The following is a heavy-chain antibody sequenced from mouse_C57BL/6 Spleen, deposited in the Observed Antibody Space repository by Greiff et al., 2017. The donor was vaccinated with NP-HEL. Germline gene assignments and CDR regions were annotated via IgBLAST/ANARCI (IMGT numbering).Heavy chain of an antibody. D-gene: IGHD1-1*01. CDR3: AREAYYGSSSWFAY. V-gene: IGHV1-77*01. CDR1: GYTFTDYY. J-gene: IGHJ3*01. CDR2: IGPGSGST. Sequence: VQLVESGAELVKPGASVKISCKASGYTFTDYYINWVKQRPGQGLEWIGKIGPGSGSTYYTAKFKGKATLTADKSSSTAYMQLSSLTSEDSAVYFCAREAYYGSSSWFAYWGQGTLVTVSA.